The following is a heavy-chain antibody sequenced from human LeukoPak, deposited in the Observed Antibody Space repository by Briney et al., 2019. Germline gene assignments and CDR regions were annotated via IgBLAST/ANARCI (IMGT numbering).Heavy chain of an antibody. CDR3: ARVEDTAMVTHFDY. CDR2: MNPNSGNT. J-gene: IGHJ4*02. V-gene: IGHV1-8*01. D-gene: IGHD5-18*01. CDR1: GYTFTSYD. Sequence: GASVKVSCKASGYTFTSYDINWVRQAPRQGLEWMGWMNPNSGNTGYAQKFQGRVTMTRNTSISTAYMELRSLRSDDTAVYYCARVEDTAMVTHFDYWGQGTLVTVSS.